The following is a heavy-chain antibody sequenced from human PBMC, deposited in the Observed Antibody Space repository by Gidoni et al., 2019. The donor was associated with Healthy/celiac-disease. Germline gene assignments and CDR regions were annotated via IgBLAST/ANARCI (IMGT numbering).Heavy chain of an antibody. CDR1: GLTFSSYW. J-gene: IGHJ1*01. CDR3: ARNFRPGYSRRAGEYFQH. CDR2: IKQDGSEK. Sequence: EVQLVESGGGLVQPGGSLRLSCAASGLTFSSYWMSWVANIKQDGSEKYYVDSVKGRFTISRDNAKNSLYLQMNSLRAEDTAVYYCARNFRPGYSRRAGEYFQHWGQGTLVTVSS. D-gene: IGHD6-13*01. V-gene: IGHV3-7*04.